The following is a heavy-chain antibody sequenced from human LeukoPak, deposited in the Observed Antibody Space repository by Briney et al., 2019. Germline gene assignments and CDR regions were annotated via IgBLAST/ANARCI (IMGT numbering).Heavy chain of an antibody. D-gene: IGHD1-26*01. CDR1: GFTFSSYG. Sequence: GGSLRLSCAASGFTFSSYGMHWVRQAPGKGLEWVAFIRYDGSNKYYADSVKGRFTISRDNSKNTLYLQMNSLRAEDTAVYYCAKDRWELLTLFDYWGQGTLVTVSS. CDR3: AKDRWELLTLFDY. J-gene: IGHJ4*02. CDR2: IRYDGSNK. V-gene: IGHV3-30*02.